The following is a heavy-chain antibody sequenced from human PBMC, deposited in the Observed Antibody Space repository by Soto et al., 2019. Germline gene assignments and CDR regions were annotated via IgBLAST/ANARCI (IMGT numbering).Heavy chain of an antibody. CDR2: INAANGDT. CDR3: VRRHVSATGIDWFDP. V-gene: IGHV1-3*01. Sequence: ASVKVSFKASGYTFTSYGIHWVRQAPGQRLEWMGWINAANGDTKYSPKFQGRVTITRDTSASTAYMELSSLRPEDTAVYYCVRRHVSATGIDWFDPWGQGTLVTVSS. J-gene: IGHJ5*02. D-gene: IGHD6-13*01. CDR1: GYTFTSYG.